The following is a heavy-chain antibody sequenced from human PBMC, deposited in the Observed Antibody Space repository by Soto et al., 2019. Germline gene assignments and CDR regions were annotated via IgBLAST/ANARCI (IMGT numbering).Heavy chain of an antibody. CDR2: LYSSGST. CDR3: ARMRGNSYFDY. CDR1: GLIVSSNH. Sequence: EAQLVESGGGLIQPGGSLRLSCAASGLIVSSNHMSWVRQAPGKGLQWVSVLYSSGSTYFAASVKGRVTLSRDNSKNTLYLQMNSLRAEDTAMYYCARMRGNSYFDYWGQGTLVTVSS. J-gene: IGHJ4*02. D-gene: IGHD3-16*01. V-gene: IGHV3-53*01.